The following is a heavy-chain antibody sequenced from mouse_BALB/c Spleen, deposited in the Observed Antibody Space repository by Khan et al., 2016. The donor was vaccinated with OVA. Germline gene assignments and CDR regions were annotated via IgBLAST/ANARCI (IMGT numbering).Heavy chain of an antibody. CDR1: GCSITSDYA. D-gene: IGHD2-3*01. V-gene: IGHV3-2*02. CDR3: ARDGSGYNYAMDY. CDR2: ISYSGST. J-gene: IGHJ4*01. Sequence: EVKLEESGPGLVKPSQSLSLTCTVTGCSITSDYAWNWIRQFPGNKLEWVGYISYSGSTNYTPALKSRISISRDTSKNHFFLQLNSVTTKDTATYYFARDGSGYNYAMDYWGQGTSVTVSS.